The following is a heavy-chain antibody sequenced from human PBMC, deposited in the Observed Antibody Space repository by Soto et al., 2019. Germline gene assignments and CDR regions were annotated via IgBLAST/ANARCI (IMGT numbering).Heavy chain of an antibody. CDR3: ARGGRITMVRGFFDY. CDR2: IKQDGSEK. V-gene: IGHV3-7*01. J-gene: IGHJ4*02. D-gene: IGHD3-10*01. CDR1: GFTFSSYC. Sequence: EVQLVESGGGLVQPGGSLRLSCAASGFTFSSYCMTWVRQAPGKGLEWVANIKQDGSEKYYVDSLKGRFTISRDKAKNSLYLQMNSLRAEDTAVYYCARGGRITMVRGFFDYWGQGTLFTVSS.